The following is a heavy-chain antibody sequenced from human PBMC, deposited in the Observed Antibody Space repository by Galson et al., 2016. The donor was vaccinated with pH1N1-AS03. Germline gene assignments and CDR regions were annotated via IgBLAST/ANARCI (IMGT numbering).Heavy chain of an antibody. CDR1: GYTFIYRY. Sequence: SVKVSCKASGYTFIYRYLHWVRQAPGQKLEWLGWITPLKGNTNYAQRMQDRVSITWDRSVSTAYLELSSLRSEDTGMYYYGRSGYHDARGYFHAAIDIWGRGTMVTVSS. V-gene: IGHV1-45*02. CDR2: ITPLKGNT. D-gene: IGHD3-22*01. CDR3: GRSGYHDARGYFHAAIDI. J-gene: IGHJ3*02.